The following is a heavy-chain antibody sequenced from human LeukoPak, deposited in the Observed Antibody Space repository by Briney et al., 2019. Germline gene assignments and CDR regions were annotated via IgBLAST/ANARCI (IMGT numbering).Heavy chain of an antibody. J-gene: IGHJ4*02. CDR2: INHSGST. D-gene: IGHD2-15*01. CDR3: ARGIPASDV. V-gene: IGHV4-34*01. CDR1: GGSFSGYY. Sequence: SETLSLTCAVYGGSFSGYYWSWIRQPPGKGLEWIGEINHSGSTNYNPSLKSRVTISVDTSKNQFSLKLSSVTAADTAVYYCARGIPASDVWGQGTLVTVSS.